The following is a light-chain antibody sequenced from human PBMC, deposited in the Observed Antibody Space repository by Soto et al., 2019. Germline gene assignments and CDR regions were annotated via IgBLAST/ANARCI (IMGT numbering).Light chain of an antibody. V-gene: IGLV2-14*01. CDR1: SSDLGGYNY. CDR3: TSYTSSSTLDV. Sequence: QSVLTQPASVSGSPGQSITISCTGTSSDLGGYNYVSWYQQHPGKAPKLMIYEVSNRPLGVSNRFSGSKSGNTASLTISGLXAEDEADYYCTSYTSSSTLDVFGTGTKVTVL. J-gene: IGLJ1*01. CDR2: EVS.